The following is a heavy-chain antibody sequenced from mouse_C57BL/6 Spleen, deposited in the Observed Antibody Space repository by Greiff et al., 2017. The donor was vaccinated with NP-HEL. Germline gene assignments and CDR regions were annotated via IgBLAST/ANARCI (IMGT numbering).Heavy chain of an antibody. CDR1: GYTFTSYD. CDR2: IYPRDSST. J-gene: IGHJ2*01. V-gene: IGHV1-85*01. Sequence: QVQLKQSGPELVKPGASVKLSCKASGYTFTSYDINWVKQRPGQGLEWIGWIYPRDSSTKYNEKFKGKATLTVDPSSSTAYMDLHSLTSEDSAVYFCARRVDYWGQGTTLTVSS. CDR3: ARRVDY.